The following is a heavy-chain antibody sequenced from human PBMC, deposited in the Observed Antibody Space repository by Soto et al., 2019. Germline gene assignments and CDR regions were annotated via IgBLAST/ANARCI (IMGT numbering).Heavy chain of an antibody. CDR3: AREETQVGDCSVGSCYGDYYYMDV. CDR1: GFTFSSYS. Sequence: EVQLVESGGGLVKPGGSLRLSCAASGFTFSSYSMNWVRQAPGKGLEWVSSISSSSSYIYYADSVKGRFTISRDNAKNSLYLQLNSLRAEDTAVYHCAREETQVGDCSVGSCYGDYYYMDVWGKGTTVTISS. V-gene: IGHV3-21*01. D-gene: IGHD2-15*01. CDR2: ISSSSSYI. J-gene: IGHJ6*03.